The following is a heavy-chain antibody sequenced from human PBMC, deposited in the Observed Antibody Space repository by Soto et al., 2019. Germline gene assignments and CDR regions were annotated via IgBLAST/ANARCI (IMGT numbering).Heavy chain of an antibody. J-gene: IGHJ4*02. Sequence: QVQLVESGGGVVQPGRSLRLSCAASGFTFSSYGMHWVRQAPGKGLEWVAVIWYDGSNKYYADSVKGRFTISRDNSKNTLCLQMNSLRAEDTAVYYCARAKWLRLFAFDYWGQGTLVTVSS. D-gene: IGHD5-12*01. CDR1: GFTFSSYG. V-gene: IGHV3-33*01. CDR3: ARAKWLRLFAFDY. CDR2: IWYDGSNK.